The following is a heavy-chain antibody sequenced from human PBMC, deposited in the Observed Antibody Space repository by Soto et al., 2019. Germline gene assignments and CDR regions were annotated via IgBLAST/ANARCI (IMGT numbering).Heavy chain of an antibody. CDR2: INHSGST. CDR1: GGSFSGYY. CDR3: ARESIVSFDY. Sequence: QVQLQQWGAGLLKPSETLSLTCAVYGGSFSGYYWSWIRQPPGKGLEWIGEINHSGSTNYNPSLKSRVTISVDTSKHQFSLKLSSVTAADTAVYYCARESIVSFDYWGQGTLVTVSS. D-gene: IGHD3-16*02. V-gene: IGHV4-34*01. J-gene: IGHJ4*02.